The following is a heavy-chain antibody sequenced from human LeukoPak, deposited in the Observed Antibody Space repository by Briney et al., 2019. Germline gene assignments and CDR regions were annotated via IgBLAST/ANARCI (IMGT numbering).Heavy chain of an antibody. V-gene: IGHV3-74*01. Sequence: GGSLRLSYAASGFTFSIQAMRCVRQAPGKGLEWVSYVSVDGTSTTYADSVKGRFTISRDNAKNTLYLQMNSLRAEDTAVYHCKRDSNLSFVLWGQGTLVTVSS. CDR3: KRDSNLSFVL. J-gene: IGHJ4*02. CDR1: GFTFSIQA. D-gene: IGHD1-14*01. CDR2: VSVDGTST.